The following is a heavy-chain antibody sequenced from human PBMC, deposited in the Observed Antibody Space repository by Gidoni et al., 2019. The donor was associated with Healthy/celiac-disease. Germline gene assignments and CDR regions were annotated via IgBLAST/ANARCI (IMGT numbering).Heavy chain of an antibody. CDR1: GGSISSSSYY. Sequence: QLQLQESGPGLVKPSETLSLPCTVSGGSISSSSYYWGWIRQPPGKGREWIGSIYFSGSTYYNPSLKSRVTISVDTSKNQFSLKLSSVTAADTAVYYCASLWFGEYYEGYYYGMDVWGQGTTVTVSS. CDR2: IYFSGST. J-gene: IGHJ6*02. CDR3: ASLWFGEYYEGYYYGMDV. D-gene: IGHD3-10*01. V-gene: IGHV4-39*01.